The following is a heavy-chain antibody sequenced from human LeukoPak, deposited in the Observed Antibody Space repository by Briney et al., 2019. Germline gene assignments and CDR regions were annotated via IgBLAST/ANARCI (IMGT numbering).Heavy chain of an antibody. Sequence: GGSLRRSCAASGFTFSSYAMSWVRQAPGKGLEWVLAISGSGGSTYYADSVKGRFTISRDNSKNTLFLQMNSLTDEDTAVYYCARDDPDYWGQGTLVTVSS. J-gene: IGHJ4*02. CDR1: GFTFSSYA. V-gene: IGHV3-23*01. CDR3: ARDDPDY. CDR2: ISGSGGST.